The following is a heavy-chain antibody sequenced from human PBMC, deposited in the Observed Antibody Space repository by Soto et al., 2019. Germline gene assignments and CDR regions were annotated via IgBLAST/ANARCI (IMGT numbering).Heavy chain of an antibody. V-gene: IGHV4-30-4*08. Sequence: SETLSLTCTVSGGSISSGGYYWSWIRQHPGKGLEWIGYIFYSGSTYYNPSLKSRVTISVDTSKNQFSLKLSSVTAADTAVYYCARGHYYGSGSYLENWFDPWGQGTLVTVSS. CDR1: GGSISSGGYY. J-gene: IGHJ5*02. CDR3: ARGHYYGSGSYLENWFDP. D-gene: IGHD3-10*01. CDR2: IFYSGST.